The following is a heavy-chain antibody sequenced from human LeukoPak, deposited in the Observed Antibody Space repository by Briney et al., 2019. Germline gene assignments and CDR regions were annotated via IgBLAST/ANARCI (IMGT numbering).Heavy chain of an antibody. CDR2: IVGSGSNT. V-gene: IGHV3-23*01. CDR3: AAADSAWRFDY. D-gene: IGHD6-25*01. Sequence: AGGSLRLSCAASGFTFSNHAMTWVRQAPGKGLEWVSGIVGSGSNTFYADSVKGRFTISRDNSKNTLYLQVNSLRVEDTAVYYCAAADSAWRFDYWGQGTLVTVSS. CDR1: GFTFSNHA. J-gene: IGHJ4*02.